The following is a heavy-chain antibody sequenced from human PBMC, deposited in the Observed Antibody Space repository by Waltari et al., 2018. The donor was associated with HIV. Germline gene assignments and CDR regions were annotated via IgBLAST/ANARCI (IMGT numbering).Heavy chain of an antibody. J-gene: IGHJ4*02. V-gene: IGHV3-48*04. D-gene: IGHD2-15*01. CDR1: GLTFSNFG. CDR2: NSSSRST. Sequence: EVQVVESGGGLVQPGGSLRLSCTASGLTFSNFGMNWVRQAPGKGLEWISYNSSSRSTSYADSVKGRFTISRDNAKNSLYLQMNSLRAEDTAVYYCARDPFVGMVVAYYFDYWGQGTVVTVSS. CDR3: ARDPFVGMVVAYYFDY.